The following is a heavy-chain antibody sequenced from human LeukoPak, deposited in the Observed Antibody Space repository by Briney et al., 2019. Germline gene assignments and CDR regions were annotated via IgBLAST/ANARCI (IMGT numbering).Heavy chain of an antibody. Sequence: QPGGSLRLSCAASGFTFSSYEMNWVRQAPGKGLVWVSRINSDGSSTSYADSVKGRFTISRDNAKNTLYLQMNSLRAEDTAVYYCARDPELNMGDYWGQGTLVTVSS. V-gene: IGHV3-74*01. J-gene: IGHJ4*02. CDR1: GFTFSSYE. D-gene: IGHD3-10*01. CDR3: ARDPELNMGDY. CDR2: INSDGSST.